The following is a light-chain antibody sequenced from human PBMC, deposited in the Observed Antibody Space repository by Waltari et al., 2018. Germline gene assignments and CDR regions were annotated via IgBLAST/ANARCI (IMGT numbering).Light chain of an antibody. CDR2: KAN. Sequence: QTVVIQEPSLSVSPGGTVTLPCALSSGSLSTTSYATWYQQTPGQAPRTLVYKANARSSGVPDRFSGSILGNTAALTITGAQADDESDYYCALYMGSGIWVFGGGTRLTVL. CDR3: ALYMGSGIWV. J-gene: IGLJ3*02. V-gene: IGLV8-61*01. CDR1: SGSLSTTSY.